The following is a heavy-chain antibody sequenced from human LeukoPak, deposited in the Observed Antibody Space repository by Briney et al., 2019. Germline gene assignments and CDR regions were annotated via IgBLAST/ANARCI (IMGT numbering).Heavy chain of an antibody. V-gene: IGHV3-64*01. J-gene: IGHJ4*02. Sequence: GGSLRLSCAASGFTFSRHAMRWVRQAPGKGLEYLSTINSNGESPYYASSVKGRFSISRDNSKNTLFLQVDSLRVEDMAVYYCARDKMRGYSYGDLDYWGQGALVTVSS. CDR1: GFTFSRHA. D-gene: IGHD5-18*01. CDR3: ARDKMRGYSYGDLDY. CDR2: INSNGESP.